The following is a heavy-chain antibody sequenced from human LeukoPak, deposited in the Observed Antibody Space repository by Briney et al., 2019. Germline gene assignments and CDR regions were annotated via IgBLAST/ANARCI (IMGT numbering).Heavy chain of an antibody. CDR3: ARSDTTVTNNWFDP. V-gene: IGHV4-59*01. D-gene: IGHD4-17*01. CDR1: GGSISSYY. J-gene: IGHJ5*02. Sequence: SETLSLTCTVSGGSISSYYWSWIRQPPGKGLEWIGCIYYSGSTNYNPALKSRVTISVDTSKNQFSLKLSSATAADTAVYYCARSDTTVTNNWFDPWGQGTLVTVSS. CDR2: IYYSGST.